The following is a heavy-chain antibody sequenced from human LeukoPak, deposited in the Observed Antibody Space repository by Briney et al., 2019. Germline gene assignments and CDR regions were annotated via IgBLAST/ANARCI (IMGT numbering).Heavy chain of an antibody. CDR2: ISYDGSNK. J-gene: IGHJ4*02. CDR1: GFTVSSNY. Sequence: HPGGSLRLSCAASGFTVSSNYMSWVRQAPGKGLEWVAVISYDGSNKYYADSVKGRFTISRDNSKNTLYLQMNSLRAEDTAVYYCAGGRDGYNFRYWGQGTLVTVSS. V-gene: IGHV3-30-3*01. CDR3: AGGRDGYNFRY. D-gene: IGHD5-24*01.